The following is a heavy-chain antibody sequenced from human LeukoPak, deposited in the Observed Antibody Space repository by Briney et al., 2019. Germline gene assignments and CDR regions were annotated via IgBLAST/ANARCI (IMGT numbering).Heavy chain of an antibody. CDR3: ARESERNDGWFDP. D-gene: IGHD1-1*01. V-gene: IGHV1-8*01. Sequence: ASVLVSCKASGYTFRIHDINWVRQAPGQALEWMGWVSPKTGRTGYAQKFQGRVYMTTNASLSTAYMELSSLRSDDTAVYFCARESERNDGWFDPWGQGTLVTVSS. J-gene: IGHJ5*02. CDR1: GYTFRIHD. CDR2: VSPKTGRT.